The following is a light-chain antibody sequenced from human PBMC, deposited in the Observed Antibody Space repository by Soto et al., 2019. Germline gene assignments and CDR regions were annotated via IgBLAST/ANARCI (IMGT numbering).Light chain of an antibody. CDR3: QQYGSSPT. CDR2: GAS. Sequence: EIVMTQSPATLSVSPGERATLSFRASQSVSSNLAWYQQKPGQAPRLLIYGASSRATGIPDRFSGSGSGTDFTLTISRLEPEDIAVYYCQQYGSSPTFGEGTRLEI. CDR1: QSVSSN. V-gene: IGKV3-20*01. J-gene: IGKJ5*01.